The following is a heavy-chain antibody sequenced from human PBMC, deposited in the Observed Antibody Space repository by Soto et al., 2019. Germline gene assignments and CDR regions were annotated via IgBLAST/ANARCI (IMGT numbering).Heavy chain of an antibody. D-gene: IGHD3-9*01. CDR1: GFTFSSYA. CDR2: ISGSGGST. CDR3: AKDFLPPYYDILTGYSRHDPFDY. Sequence: GGSLRLSCAASGFTFSSYAMSWVRQAPGKGLEWVSAISGSGGSTYYADSVKGRFTISRDNSKNTLYLQMNSLRAEETAVYYCAKDFLPPYYDILTGYSRHDPFDYWGQGTLVTVSS. V-gene: IGHV3-23*01. J-gene: IGHJ4*02.